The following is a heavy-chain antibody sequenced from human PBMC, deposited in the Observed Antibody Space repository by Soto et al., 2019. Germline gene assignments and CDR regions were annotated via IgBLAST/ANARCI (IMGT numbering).Heavy chain of an antibody. V-gene: IGHV4-59*01. J-gene: IGHJ4*02. Sequence: QVQLQESGPGLVQPSETLSLTCTVSGVSISSYYWSWIRQTPGKGLEWIGYIYYSGNTNYNPSLRSRVTISVDTSKTQFSLNLTSVTAADTAMYYCARGGGNFDSWGQGTLVTVSS. CDR3: ARGGGNFDS. CDR2: IYYSGNT. CDR1: GVSISSYY.